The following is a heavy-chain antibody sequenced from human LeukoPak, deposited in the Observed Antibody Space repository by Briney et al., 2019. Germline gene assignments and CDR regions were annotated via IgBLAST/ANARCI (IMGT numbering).Heavy chain of an antibody. CDR2: INWDGGST. Sequence: GGSLRLPCAASGFTFDDYGMSWARQAPGKGLEWVSGINWDGGSTGYADSVKGRFTISRDNAKNFLYLQMNSLRAEDTALYYCARTVSSAGWSDDAFDIWGQGTMVTVSS. CDR3: ARTVSSAGWSDDAFDI. J-gene: IGHJ3*02. CDR1: GFTFDDYG. V-gene: IGHV3-20*04. D-gene: IGHD6-19*01.